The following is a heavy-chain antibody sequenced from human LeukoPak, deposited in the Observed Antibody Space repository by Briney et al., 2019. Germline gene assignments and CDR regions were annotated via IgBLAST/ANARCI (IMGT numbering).Heavy chain of an antibody. J-gene: IGHJ6*02. CDR1: GYTFTGYY. V-gene: IGHV1-2*02. CDR3: ARGYDPPPYYYYYGMDV. Sequence: ASVKVSCKASGYTFTGYYMHWVRQAPGQGLEWMGWINPNSGGTNYAQKFQGRVTMTRDTSISTAYMELSRLRSHDTAVYYCARGYDPPPYYYYYGMDVWGQGTTVTVSS. D-gene: IGHD3-3*01. CDR2: INPNSGGT.